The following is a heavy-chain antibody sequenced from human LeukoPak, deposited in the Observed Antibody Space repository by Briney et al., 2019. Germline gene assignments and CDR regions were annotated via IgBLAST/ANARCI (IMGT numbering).Heavy chain of an antibody. CDR1: GFTFSTYP. D-gene: IGHD2-15*01. V-gene: IGHV3-7*01. J-gene: IGHJ4*02. CDR3: AREDGYCSGGNCYSYFDS. Sequence: GGSLGLSCAASGFTFSTYPMHWVHQAPGKGLEWVAYIKKTGSETYYVDSVKGRFTITRDNARNSLFLQMNSLRAEDTAVYYCAREDGYCSGGNCYSYFDSWGQGTLVTVPS. CDR2: IKKTGSET.